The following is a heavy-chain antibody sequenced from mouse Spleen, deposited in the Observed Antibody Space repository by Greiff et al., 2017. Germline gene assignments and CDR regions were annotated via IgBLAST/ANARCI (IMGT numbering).Heavy chain of an antibody. CDR3: ARTDYYAMDY. CDR2: ISDGGSFT. CDR1: GFTFSDYY. Sequence: EVKLEESGGGLVKPGGSLKLSCAASGFTFSDYYMYWVRQTPEKRLEWVATISDGGSFTYYPDSVKGRFTISRDNAKNNLYLQMSSLKSEDTAMYYCARTDYYAMDYWGQGTSVTVSS. J-gene: IGHJ4*01. V-gene: IGHV5-4*02.